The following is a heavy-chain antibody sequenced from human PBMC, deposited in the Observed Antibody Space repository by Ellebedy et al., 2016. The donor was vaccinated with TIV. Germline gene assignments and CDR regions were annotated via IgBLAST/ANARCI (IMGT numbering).Heavy chain of an antibody. CDR3: GRAVITSWPEHYYTDV. Sequence: GGSLRLSCAVSGFTFSSYWMQWVRQAPGKGLVWVSGINGDGRTTTYADSVEGRFTISRDAFQDIAILQMNSLKTEDTAVYFCGRAVITSWPEHYYTDVWGKGTTVTVSS. V-gene: IGHV3-74*03. CDR2: INGDGRTT. J-gene: IGHJ6*03. CDR1: GFTFSSYW. D-gene: IGHD2-2*01.